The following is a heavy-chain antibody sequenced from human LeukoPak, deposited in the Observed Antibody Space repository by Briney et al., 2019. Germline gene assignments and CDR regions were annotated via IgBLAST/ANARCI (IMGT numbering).Heavy chain of an antibody. CDR3: ARIQSRIIAARPGNPAFDY. V-gene: IGHV1-18*04. D-gene: IGHD6-6*01. J-gene: IGHJ4*02. Sequence: GASVKVSCKASGYIFSDYYMHWVRQAPGQGLEWMGWISTYNDNTHYAQKLQGRVTMTTDTSTSTVYMELKSLRSDDTAVYYCARIQSRIIAARPGNPAFDYWGRGTLVTVSS. CDR1: GYIFSDYY. CDR2: ISTYNDNT.